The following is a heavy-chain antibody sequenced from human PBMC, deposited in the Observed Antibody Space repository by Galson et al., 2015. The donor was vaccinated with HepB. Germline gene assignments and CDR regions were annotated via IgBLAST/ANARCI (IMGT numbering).Heavy chain of an antibody. CDR3: ARHGYSYDFDY. CDR1: GGSISSYY. Sequence: SETLSLTCTVSGGSISSYYWSWIRQPPGKGLEWIGYIYYSGSTNYNPSLKSRVTISVDTSKNQFSLKLSSVTTADTAVYYCARHGYSYDFDYWGQGTLVTVSS. J-gene: IGHJ4*02. D-gene: IGHD5-18*01. V-gene: IGHV4-59*08. CDR2: IYYSGST.